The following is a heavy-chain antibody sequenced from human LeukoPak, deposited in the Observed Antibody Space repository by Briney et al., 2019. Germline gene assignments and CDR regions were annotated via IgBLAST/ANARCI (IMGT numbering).Heavy chain of an antibody. CDR2: ISGRNGKT. Sequence: GASVKVSCKTSGYTFTSYGITWVRRAPGQGLEWMGWISGRNGKTNYAQKVQGRVTMTTDTSTSTAYMELRSLRSDDTAVYYCARGGTSPASHAFEIWGQGTTVTVSS. D-gene: IGHD3-16*01. CDR3: ARGGTSPASHAFEI. V-gene: IGHV1-18*04. J-gene: IGHJ3*02. CDR1: GYTFTSYG.